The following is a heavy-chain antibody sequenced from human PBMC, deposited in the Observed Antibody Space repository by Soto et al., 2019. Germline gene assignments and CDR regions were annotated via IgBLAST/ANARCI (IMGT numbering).Heavy chain of an antibody. CDR3: ASRDAYFSFDI. CDR2: IFYSGST. J-gene: IGHJ3*02. CDR1: GGSVSSVDYY. D-gene: IGHD1-26*01. V-gene: IGHV4-30-4*01. Sequence: QVQLQESGPGLVKPSQTLSLTCTVSGGSVSSVDYYWSWIRQPPGKGLEWIGYIFYSGSTFYNPSLKSRLTMLVDTSKNQFSLKLTSVTAADTAVYYCASRDAYFSFDIWGRGTMVTVSS.